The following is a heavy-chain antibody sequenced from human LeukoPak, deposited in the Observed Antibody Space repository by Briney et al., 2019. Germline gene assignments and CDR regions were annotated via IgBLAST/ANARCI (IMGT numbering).Heavy chain of an antibody. CDR3: AKHSTTVTTDYFDY. V-gene: IGHV3-23*01. D-gene: IGHD4-17*01. J-gene: IGHJ4*02. CDR1: GFTFSSHA. Sequence: GGSLRLSCAASGFTFSSHAMSWVRQAPGKGLEWVSAVSGGGGSTYYADSVKGRFTISRDNSKNTLYLQMNSLRAEDTAVYFCAKHSTTVTTDYFDYWGQGTLVTVSS. CDR2: VSGGGGST.